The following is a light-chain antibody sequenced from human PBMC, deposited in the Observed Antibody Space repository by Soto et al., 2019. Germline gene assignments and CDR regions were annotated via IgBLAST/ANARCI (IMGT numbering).Light chain of an antibody. CDR3: QQYNNRT. CDR1: QSVSAGH. V-gene: IGKV3-15*01. Sequence: VLKRSKDSLALSAGGSATLSSRASQSVSAGHLAWYQQKPGQAPRLLIYGASTRATCIPARFSGSGSGPEFPLSITSLQSEDFAVYYGQQYNNRTFCQGTKVDIK. CDR2: GAS. J-gene: IGKJ1*01.